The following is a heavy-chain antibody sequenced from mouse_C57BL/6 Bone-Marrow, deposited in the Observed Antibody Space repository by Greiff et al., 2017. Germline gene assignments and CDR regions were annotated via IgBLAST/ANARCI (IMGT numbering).Heavy chain of an antibody. CDR3: TRRFLTTVVAPGFAY. Sequence: QVQLQQSGAELVRPGASVTLSCKASGYTFTDYEMHWVKQTPVHGLEWIGAIDPETGGTAYNQKFKGKAILTADKSSSTAYMELRCLTSEDSAVYYWTRRFLTTVVAPGFAYWGQGTLVTVSA. CDR1: GYTFTDYE. J-gene: IGHJ3*01. V-gene: IGHV1-15*01. CDR2: IDPETGGT. D-gene: IGHD1-1*01.